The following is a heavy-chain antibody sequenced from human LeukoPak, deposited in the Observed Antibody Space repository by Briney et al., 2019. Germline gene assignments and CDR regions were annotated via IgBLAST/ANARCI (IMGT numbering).Heavy chain of an antibody. V-gene: IGHV1-24*01. Sequence: ASVKVPCKISGYTLNDISVYWVRQPPGKGLEWMGGVDPDDGQRVYAQRFQGRVTMTEDTSTNTAYMELSRLRSEDTAVYFCAAVSGHYTLLDAWGQGALVTVST. CDR1: GYTLNDIS. CDR2: VDPDDGQR. J-gene: IGHJ5*02. CDR3: AAVSGHYTLLDA. D-gene: IGHD4-11*01.